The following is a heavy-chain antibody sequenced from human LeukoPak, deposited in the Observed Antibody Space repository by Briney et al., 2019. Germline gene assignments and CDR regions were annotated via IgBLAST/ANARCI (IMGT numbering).Heavy chain of an antibody. Sequence: SVKVSCKASVGTFSSYAISWVRQAPGQGLEWMGGIIPIFGTANYAQKFQGRVTITTDESTSTAYMELSSLRSEDTAVYYCASSSLRGYSYGPKVYWGQGTLVTASS. CDR3: ASSSLRGYSYGPKVY. V-gene: IGHV1-69*05. D-gene: IGHD5-18*01. CDR2: IIPIFGTA. J-gene: IGHJ4*02. CDR1: VGTFSSYA.